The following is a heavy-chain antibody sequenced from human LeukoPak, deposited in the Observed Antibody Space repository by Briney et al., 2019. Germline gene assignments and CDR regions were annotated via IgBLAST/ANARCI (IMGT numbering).Heavy chain of an antibody. CDR3: ARDHSFSSSWYMLDY. CDR1: GFTFSSYG. V-gene: IGHV3-7*01. D-gene: IGHD6-13*01. CDR2: IKQDGSEK. J-gene: IGHJ4*02. Sequence: GGSLRLSCAASGFTFSSYGMSWVRQAPGKGLGWVANIKQDGSEKYYVDSVKGRFTISRDNAKNSLYLQMNSLRAEDTAVYYCARDHSFSSSWYMLDYWGQGTLVTVSS.